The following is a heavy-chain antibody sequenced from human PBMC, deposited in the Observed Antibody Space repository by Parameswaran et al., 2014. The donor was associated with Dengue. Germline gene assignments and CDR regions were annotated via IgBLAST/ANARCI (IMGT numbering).Heavy chain of an antibody. J-gene: IGHJ3*02. Sequence: WIRQPPGKGLEWVSSISSSSSYIYYADSVKGRFTISRDNAKNSLYLQMNSLRAEDTAVYYCARECRGNDAFDIWGQGTMVTVSS. CDR2: ISSSSSYI. D-gene: IGHD3-10*01. V-gene: IGHV3-21*01. CDR3: ARECRGNDAFDI.